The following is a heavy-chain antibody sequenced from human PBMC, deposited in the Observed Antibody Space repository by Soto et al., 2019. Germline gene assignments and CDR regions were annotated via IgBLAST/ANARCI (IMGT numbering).Heavy chain of an antibody. D-gene: IGHD2-2*01. V-gene: IGHV1-69*06. J-gene: IGHJ3*02. Sequence: SVKVSCKASGGTFSSYAISWVRQAPGQGLEWMGGIIPIFGTANYAQKFQGRVTITADKSTSTAYMELSSLRSEDTAVYYCARESVPATGYDAFDIWGQGTMVTVSS. CDR3: ARESVPATGYDAFDI. CDR2: IIPIFGTA. CDR1: GGTFSSYA.